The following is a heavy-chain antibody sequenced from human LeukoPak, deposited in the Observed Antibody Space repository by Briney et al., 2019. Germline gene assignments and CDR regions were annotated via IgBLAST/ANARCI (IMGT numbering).Heavy chain of an antibody. V-gene: IGHV3-21*01. J-gene: IGHJ4*02. CDR1: GFTFSSYA. CDR3: VREAAATLFDY. D-gene: IGHD1-26*01. Sequence: PGGSLRLSCAASGFTFSSYAMSWVRQAPGKGLEWVAATSSSSRDIFYADSVKGRFSISRDNTQNSLSLQMNSLRAEDTAVYYCVREAAATLFDYWGQGTLVTVSS. CDR2: TSSSSRDI.